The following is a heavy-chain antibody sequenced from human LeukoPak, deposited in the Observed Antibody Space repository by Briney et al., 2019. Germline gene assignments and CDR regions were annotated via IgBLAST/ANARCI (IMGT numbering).Heavy chain of an antibody. V-gene: IGHV3-48*04. CDR1: GFTFSTYN. CDR2: ISSGSSTI. Sequence: PGGSLRLSCAASGFTFSTYNMNWVRQAPGKGLEWVSYISSGSSTIYYADSVKGRFTVSRDNAKNSLYLQMNSLRAEDTALYYCASSTAVAAYFVHWGQGTLATVSS. CDR3: ASSTAVAAYFVH. D-gene: IGHD6-19*01. J-gene: IGHJ4*02.